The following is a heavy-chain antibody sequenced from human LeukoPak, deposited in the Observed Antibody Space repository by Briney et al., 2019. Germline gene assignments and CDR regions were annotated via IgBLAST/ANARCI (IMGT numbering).Heavy chain of an antibody. CDR1: GGSINSYY. J-gene: IGHJ4*02. CDR3: ARIRGGYRNFDY. D-gene: IGHD5-12*01. Sequence: SETLSLTCTVSGGSINSYYWSWIRQPPGKGLEWIGYIYYSGSTNYNPSLKSRVTISVDTSKNQFSLKLSSVTAADTAVYYCARIRGGYRNFDYWGQGTLVTVSS. V-gene: IGHV4-59*01. CDR2: IYYSGST.